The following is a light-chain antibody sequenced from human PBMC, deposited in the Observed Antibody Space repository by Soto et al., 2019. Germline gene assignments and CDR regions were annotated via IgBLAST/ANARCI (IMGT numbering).Light chain of an antibody. Sequence: DIVLTKSPGTLSLSPWERATLSCRASQTISGTYLAWYQQKPGQAPRLLIYCSSSRAAGVSDRFSCSGSGTDFSLTISRLEPEDFAMYYCQQYGRSHKWAFGQGTKVDI. V-gene: IGKV3-20*01. CDR1: QTISGTY. CDR2: CSS. J-gene: IGKJ1*01. CDR3: QQYGRSHKWA.